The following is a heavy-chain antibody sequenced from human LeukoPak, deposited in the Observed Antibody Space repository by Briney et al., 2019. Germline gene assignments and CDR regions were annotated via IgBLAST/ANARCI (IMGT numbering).Heavy chain of an antibody. CDR3: ATEDGHGSGSWTSLDY. CDR2: VSYVGNNI. D-gene: IGHD3-22*01. CDR1: GFTFSRYT. J-gene: IGHJ4*02. V-gene: IGHV3-30*04. Sequence: GGSLRLSCAASGFTFSRYTMPWVRQAPDKGLEWVALVSYVGNNIYYAASVKGRFTISRDDSKNIVYLQVSSLRPDDTAVYYCATEDGHGSGSWTSLDYWGQGTLVTVSS.